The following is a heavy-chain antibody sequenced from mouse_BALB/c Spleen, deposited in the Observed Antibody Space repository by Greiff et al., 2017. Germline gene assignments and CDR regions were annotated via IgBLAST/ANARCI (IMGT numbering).Heavy chain of an antibody. Sequence: VKVVESGPGLVAPSQSLSITCTVSGFSLTSYGVHWVRQPPGKGLEWLGVIWAGGSTNYNSALMSRLSISKDNSKSQVFLKMNSLQTDDTAMYYCARDRYDSWFAYWGQGTLVTVSA. CDR3: ARDRYDSWFAY. D-gene: IGHD2-14*01. CDR2: IWAGGST. CDR1: GFSLTSYG. J-gene: IGHJ3*01. V-gene: IGHV2-9*02.